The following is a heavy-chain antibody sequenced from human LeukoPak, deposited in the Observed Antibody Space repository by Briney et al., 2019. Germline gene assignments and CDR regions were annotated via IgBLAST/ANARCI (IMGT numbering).Heavy chain of an antibody. D-gene: IGHD6-13*01. J-gene: IGHJ4*02. CDR2: INPNSGGT. Sequence: GASVRVSCKASGYTFTGYYMHWVRQAPGQGLEWMGRINPNSGGTNYAQKFQGRATMTRDTSISTAYMELSRLRSDDTAVYYCARDGGYGIAAAWIDYWGQGTLVTVSS. CDR3: ARDGGYGIAAAWIDY. CDR1: GYTFTGYY. V-gene: IGHV1-2*06.